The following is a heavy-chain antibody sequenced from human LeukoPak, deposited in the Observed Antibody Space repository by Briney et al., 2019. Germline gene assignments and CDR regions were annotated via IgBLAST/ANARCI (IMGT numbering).Heavy chain of an antibody. CDR2: IYYSGST. CDR3: ARQDYGGNSSDAFDI. CDR1: GGSISSYY. V-gene: IGHV4-59*01. Sequence: VKPSETLSLTCTVSGGSISSYYWSWIRQPPGKGLEWIGYIYYSGSTNYNPSLKSRVTISVDTSKNQFSLKLSSVTAADTAVYYCARQDYGGNSSDAFDIWGQGTMVTVSS. D-gene: IGHD4-23*01. J-gene: IGHJ3*02.